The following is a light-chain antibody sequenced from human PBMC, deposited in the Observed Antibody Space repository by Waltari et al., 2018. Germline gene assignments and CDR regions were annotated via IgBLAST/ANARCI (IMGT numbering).Light chain of an antibody. CDR3: QKYNSAPRT. V-gene: IGKV3-15*01. CDR1: QSVTS. J-gene: IGKJ1*01. CDR2: GAS. Sequence: EIVMTQSPATLSVSPGEGATLSCRASQSVTSLAWYQQKPGQAPRLLIYGASTRATGIPARFSGSGSGTEFTLTISSLQPEDVATYYCQKYNSAPRTFGQGTKVEIK.